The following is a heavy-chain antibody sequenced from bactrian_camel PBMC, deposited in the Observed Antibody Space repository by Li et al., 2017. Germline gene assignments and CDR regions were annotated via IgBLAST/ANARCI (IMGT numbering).Heavy chain of an antibody. D-gene: IGHD4*01. J-gene: IGHJ7*01. CDR2: IATGSGNT. CDR1: GYTYNRNC. V-gene: IGHV3S1*01. Sequence: HVQLVESGGGSVQAGGSLRLSCAASGYTYNRNCMAWFRQAPGKEREGVARIATGSGNTYYADSVKGRFTISRDVAKNTLYLQMNSLKPEDTAMYYCASVRGYYSDYILKTGEVDYWGKGTQVTVS.